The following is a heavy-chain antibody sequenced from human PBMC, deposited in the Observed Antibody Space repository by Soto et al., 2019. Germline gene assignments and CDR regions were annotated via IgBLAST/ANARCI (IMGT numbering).Heavy chain of an antibody. CDR2: ISYDGSNK. V-gene: IGHV3-30*18. Sequence: QVQLVESGGGVVQPGRSLRLSCAASGFTFSSYGMHWVRQAPGKGLEWVAVISYDGSNKYYADSVKGRFTISRDNSKNALYLQMNRLRAEDTAVYYCAKETVVPAATPYFDYWGQGTLVTVSS. CDR1: GFTFSSYG. J-gene: IGHJ4*02. D-gene: IGHD2-2*01. CDR3: AKETVVPAATPYFDY.